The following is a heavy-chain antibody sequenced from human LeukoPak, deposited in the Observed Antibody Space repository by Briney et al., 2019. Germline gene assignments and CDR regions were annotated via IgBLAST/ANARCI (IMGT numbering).Heavy chain of an antibody. D-gene: IGHD3-16*01. CDR1: GFTLINYA. CDR3: ASPKGGGYPEGFFY. CDR2: VSDSGGNT. Sequence: GGSLRLSCAASGFTLINYAMSWVRQAPGKGLEWVSAVSDSGGNTYYADSVKGRFTISRDNSKNRLYLQMNSLRAEGTAVNYWASPKGGGYPEGFFYWGQGNPGTVSS. J-gene: IGHJ4*02. V-gene: IGHV3-23*01.